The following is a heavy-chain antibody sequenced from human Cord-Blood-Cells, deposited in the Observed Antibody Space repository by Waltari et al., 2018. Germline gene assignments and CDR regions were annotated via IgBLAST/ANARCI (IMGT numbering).Heavy chain of an antibody. CDR2: IIPIFGTA. Sequence: QVQLVQSGAEVKKPGSSVKVSCKASGGPFSSYAISWVRPAPGQGLGWMGGIIPIFGTANYAQKFQGRVTITADESTSTAYMELSSLRSEDTAVYYCATRGLISGDRNAFDIWGQGTMVTVSS. D-gene: IGHD2-21*02. CDR3: ATRGLISGDRNAFDI. V-gene: IGHV1-69*01. CDR1: GGPFSSYA. J-gene: IGHJ3*02.